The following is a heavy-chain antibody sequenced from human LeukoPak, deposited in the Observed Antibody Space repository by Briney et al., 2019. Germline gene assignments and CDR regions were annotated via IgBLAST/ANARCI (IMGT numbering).Heavy chain of an antibody. Sequence: WASVKVSCKASGYTFNLYGVNWVRQAHGQGLEWTGWISGFNGHTKYAQNLQDRVTMTTDTSTSTAYMELRSLRSDDTAVYYCARAWLRRKFYYYMNVWGKGTTVTVSS. CDR3: ARAWLRRKFYYYMNV. V-gene: IGHV1-18*01. D-gene: IGHD5-12*01. J-gene: IGHJ6*03. CDR2: ISGFNGHT. CDR1: GYTFNLYG.